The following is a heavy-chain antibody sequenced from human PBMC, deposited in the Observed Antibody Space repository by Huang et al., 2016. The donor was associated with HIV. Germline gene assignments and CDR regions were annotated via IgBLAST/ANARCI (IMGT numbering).Heavy chain of an antibody. CDR1: GGSITSRRYY. CDR3: ARHFSYYDSSGYTPWDAFDI. D-gene: IGHD3-22*01. V-gene: IGHV4-39*01. CDR2: IYYSVST. Sequence: QLQLQGSGPGLVKPSETLSLTCTVSGGSITSRRYYWGWIGQPPGKGMEWVGSIYYSVSTDYNPSLKSRVTVSVDTSKNQFYLKLSSVTAADTAVYYCARHFSYYDSSGYTPWDAFDIWGQGTMVTVSS. J-gene: IGHJ3*02.